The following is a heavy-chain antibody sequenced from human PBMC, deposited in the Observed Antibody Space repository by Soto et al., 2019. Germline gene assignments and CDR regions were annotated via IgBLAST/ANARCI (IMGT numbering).Heavy chain of an antibody. Sequence: EVQLLESGGGLVQPGGSLRLSCAASGFTFSSYAMSWVRQAPGKGLEWVSGINGSGGSTYYSDSVKGRFTISRDNSKNAPFLQMNRLRAGDTAIYSCAKEAREYQLLPPEIWGNWFDPWGQGTLVTVSS. CDR2: INGSGGST. J-gene: IGHJ5*02. V-gene: IGHV3-23*01. CDR3: AKEAREYQLLPPEIWGNWFDP. D-gene: IGHD2-2*01. CDR1: GFTFSSYA.